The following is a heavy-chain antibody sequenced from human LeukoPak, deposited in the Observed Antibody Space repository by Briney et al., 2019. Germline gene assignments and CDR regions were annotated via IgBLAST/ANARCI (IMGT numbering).Heavy chain of an antibody. CDR2: ISSSGSTI. J-gene: IGHJ4*02. CDR3: ARVRGGGYFDY. CDR1: GFTFSSYE. D-gene: IGHD3-16*01. Sequence: PGGSLRLSCAASGFTFSSYEMNWVRQAPGKGLEWVSYISSSGSTIYHADSVKGRFTISRDNAKNSLYLQMNSLRAEDTAVYYCARVRGGGYFDYWGQGTLVTVSS. V-gene: IGHV3-48*03.